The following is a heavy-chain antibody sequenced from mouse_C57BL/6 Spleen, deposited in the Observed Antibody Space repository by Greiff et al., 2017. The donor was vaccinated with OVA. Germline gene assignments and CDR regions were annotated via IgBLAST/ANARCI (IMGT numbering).Heavy chain of an antibody. CDR1: GFTFSSYA. V-gene: IGHV5-9-1*02. CDR2: ISSGGDYI. CDR3: TREGYYNGYSAGFAY. D-gene: IGHD2-2*01. J-gene: IGHJ3*01. Sequence: EVQGVESGEGLVKPGGSLKLSCAASGFTFSSYAMSWVRQTPEKRLEWVAYISSGGDYIYYADTMKGRFTISRDNARNTLYLQMNSLQSEDTAMYYCTREGYYNGYSAGFAYWGQGTLVTVSA.